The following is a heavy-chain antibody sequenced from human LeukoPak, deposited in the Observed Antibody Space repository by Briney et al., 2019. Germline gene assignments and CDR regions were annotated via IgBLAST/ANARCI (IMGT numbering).Heavy chain of an antibody. CDR1: GGSFSGYY. Sequence: PSETLSLTCAVYGGSFSGYYWSWIRQPPGKGLEWIGEINHSGSTNYNPSLKSRVTISVDTSKNQFSLKLSSVTAADTAVYYCVGDYYGSGSYRIFDYWGQGTLVTVSS. CDR2: INHSGST. CDR3: VGDYYGSGSYRIFDY. D-gene: IGHD3-10*01. J-gene: IGHJ4*02. V-gene: IGHV4-34*01.